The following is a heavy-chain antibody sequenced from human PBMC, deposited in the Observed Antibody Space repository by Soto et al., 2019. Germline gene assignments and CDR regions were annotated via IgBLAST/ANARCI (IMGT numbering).Heavy chain of an antibody. CDR1: GFTFSSYA. D-gene: IGHD3-10*01. Sequence: EVQLLQSGGGSVQPGGSLRLSCAASGFTFSSYAMSWVRQAPGKGLEWVSDISGSGATKYYADSVKGRFTISRDSSKNTLFLQMNSLRAEDTAVYYCAKPLWFGEKVFDIWGQGTMVTVSS. CDR2: ISGSGATK. J-gene: IGHJ3*02. V-gene: IGHV3-23*01. CDR3: AKPLWFGEKVFDI.